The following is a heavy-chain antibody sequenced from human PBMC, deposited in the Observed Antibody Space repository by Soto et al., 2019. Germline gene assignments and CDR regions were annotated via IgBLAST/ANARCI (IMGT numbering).Heavy chain of an antibody. J-gene: IGHJ5*02. D-gene: IGHD2-2*01. Sequence: GGSLRLSCEVSGFTFSSYWMGWVRQAPGKGLEWVANIKEDGSGEFYVDSLRGRFTISRDNSKNTLYLQMNSLRAEDTAVYYYAKEKISTSCCNWFDPWGQGTLVTVSS. CDR3: AKEKISTSCCNWFDP. CDR2: IKEDGSGE. V-gene: IGHV3-7*03. CDR1: GFTFSSYW.